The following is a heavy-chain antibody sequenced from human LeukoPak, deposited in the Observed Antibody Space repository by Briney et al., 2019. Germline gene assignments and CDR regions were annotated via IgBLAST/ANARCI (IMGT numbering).Heavy chain of an antibody. Sequence: SQTLSLTCTVSGGSISSGGSYWSWIRQHPGKGLEWIGYIYYSGSTYYNPSLKSRVNISVDMSKNQFSLKLRSVTAADTAVYYCARHYSSDQLDYWGQGTLVTVSS. D-gene: IGHD3-3*02. CDR2: IYYSGST. CDR1: GGSISSGGSY. CDR3: ARHYSSDQLDY. J-gene: IGHJ4*02. V-gene: IGHV4-31*03.